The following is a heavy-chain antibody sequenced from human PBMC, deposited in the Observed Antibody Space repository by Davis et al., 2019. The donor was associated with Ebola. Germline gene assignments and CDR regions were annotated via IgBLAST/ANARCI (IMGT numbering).Heavy chain of an antibody. D-gene: IGHD3-10*01. CDR1: GFTFSNYE. J-gene: IGHJ4*02. V-gene: IGHV3-48*03. CDR2: ISSSGNTI. CDR3: ARVRGALDS. Sequence: GESLKISCAASGFTFSNYEMNWVRQAPGKGLEWVSYISSSGNTIYYADSVKGRFTISRDNAKNSLYLQMDSLTAEDTAVYYCARVRGALDSWGQGTLVTVSS.